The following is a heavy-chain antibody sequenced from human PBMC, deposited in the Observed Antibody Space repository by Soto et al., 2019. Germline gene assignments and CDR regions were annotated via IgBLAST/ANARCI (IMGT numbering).Heavy chain of an antibody. CDR2: IYTSGST. J-gene: IGHJ5*02. CDR1: GGSISSYY. CDR3: ARAIVAPAAIRHNWFDP. V-gene: IGHV4-4*07. D-gene: IGHD2-2*02. Sequence: PSETLSLTCTVSGGSISSYYWSWIRQPAGKGLEWIGRIYTSGSTNYNPSLKSRVTMSVDTSKNQFSLKLSSVTAADTAVYYCARAIVAPAAIRHNWFDPWGQGTLVTVSS.